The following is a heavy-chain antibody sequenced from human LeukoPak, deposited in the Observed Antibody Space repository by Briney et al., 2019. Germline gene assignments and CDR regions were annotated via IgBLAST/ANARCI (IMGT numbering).Heavy chain of an antibody. CDR3: ATDERYYGSGSGPLDY. J-gene: IGHJ4*02. V-gene: IGHV4-61*08. CDR2: FSYSRNT. Sequence: WETLSLTCSVSGDSITSRDNYWGWIRPPPGMGLVAVVYFSYSRNTDYNSSLESRVTISLDKSKNQLSLNLTSVTAADTAVYYCATDERYYGSGSGPLDYWGQGTLVTVSS. D-gene: IGHD3-10*01. CDR1: GDSITSRDNY.